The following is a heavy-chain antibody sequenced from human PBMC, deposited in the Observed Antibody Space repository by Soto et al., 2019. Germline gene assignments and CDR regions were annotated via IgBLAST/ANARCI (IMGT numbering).Heavy chain of an antibody. CDR2: IIPIFGTA. Sequence: GASVKVSCKASGGTFSSYAISWVRQAPGQGLEWMGGIIPIFGTANYAQKFQGRVTITADESTSTAYMELSSLRSEDTAVYYCARDVSIAAAGLRYYYYYGMDVWGQGTTVTVSS. CDR3: ARDVSIAAAGLRYYYYYGMDV. J-gene: IGHJ6*02. V-gene: IGHV1-69*13. CDR1: GGTFSSYA. D-gene: IGHD6-13*01.